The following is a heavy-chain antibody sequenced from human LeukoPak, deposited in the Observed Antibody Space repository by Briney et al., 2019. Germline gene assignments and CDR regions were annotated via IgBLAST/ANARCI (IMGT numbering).Heavy chain of an antibody. V-gene: IGHV4-39*07. D-gene: IGHD3-22*01. Sequence: SETLSLTCTVSGGSISSSSYYWGWIRQPPGKGLEWIGSIYYSGSTYYNPSLQSRVTISIDTSKNQFSLKLSSVTAADTAVYYCARDYYDSSGNRGWLDPWGQGTLVAVSS. CDR2: IYYSGST. CDR1: GGSISSSSYY. J-gene: IGHJ5*02. CDR3: ARDYYDSSGNRGWLDP.